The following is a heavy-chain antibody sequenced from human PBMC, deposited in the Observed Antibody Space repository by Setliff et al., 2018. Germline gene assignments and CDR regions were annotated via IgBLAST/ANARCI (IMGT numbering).Heavy chain of an antibody. Sequence: SETLSLTCSVSGGSISSGSYYWTWLRQPAGKGLEWIGHIYSSGNINYNPSLVSRVTISIDTSKSQFSLRLSSVTAADTAVYYCARQRRIWNDLDYFDYWGQGTLVTVSS. CDR2: IYSSGNI. CDR3: ARQRRIWNDLDYFDY. V-gene: IGHV4-61*09. CDR1: GGSISSGSYY. D-gene: IGHD1-1*01. J-gene: IGHJ4*02.